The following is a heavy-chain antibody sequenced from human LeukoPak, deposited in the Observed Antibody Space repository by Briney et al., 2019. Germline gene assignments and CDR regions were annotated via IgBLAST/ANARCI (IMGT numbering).Heavy chain of an antibody. J-gene: IGHJ6*03. CDR3: ARVKYCSGGSCYGGYYYSYMDV. V-gene: IGHV4-61*02. CDR1: GGSISSGSYY. CDR2: IYTSGST. D-gene: IGHD2-15*01. Sequence: SQTLSLTCTVSGGSISSGSYYWSWIRQPAGKGLEWIGRIYTSGSTNYNPSLKSRVTISVDTSKNQFSLKLSSVTAADTAVYYCARVKYCSGGSCYGGYYYSYMDVWGQGTTVTISS.